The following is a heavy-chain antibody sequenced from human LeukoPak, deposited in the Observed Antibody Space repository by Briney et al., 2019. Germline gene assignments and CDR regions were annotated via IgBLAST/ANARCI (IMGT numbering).Heavy chain of an antibody. V-gene: IGHV4-39*01. D-gene: IGHD3-10*01. CDR1: GGSISSSNYY. Sequence: SETLSLTCTVSGGSISSSNYYWGWIRQPPGKGLEWIGYIFNSGSTYYNPSLKSRVTISVDTSKNQFSLKLSSVTAADTAVYYCARRLRGSGSYYPFDYWGQGTLVTVSS. J-gene: IGHJ4*02. CDR2: IFNSGST. CDR3: ARRLRGSGSYYPFDY.